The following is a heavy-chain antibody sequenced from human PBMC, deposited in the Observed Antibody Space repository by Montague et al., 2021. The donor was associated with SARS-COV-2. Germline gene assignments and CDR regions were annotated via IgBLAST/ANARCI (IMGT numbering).Heavy chain of an antibody. Sequence: PALVKPTQTLTLTCTFSGFSLSTSGVGVGWIRQPPGKALEWLALIYWDDDKRYSPSLKSRLTITKDTSKNQVVLTMTNMDPVDTATYYCARSIFNAYDFWSGGRGEFGYWGQGTLVTVSS. CDR1: GFSLSTSGVG. V-gene: IGHV2-5*02. J-gene: IGHJ4*02. D-gene: IGHD3-3*01. CDR3: ARSIFNAYDFWSGGRGEFGY. CDR2: IYWDDDK.